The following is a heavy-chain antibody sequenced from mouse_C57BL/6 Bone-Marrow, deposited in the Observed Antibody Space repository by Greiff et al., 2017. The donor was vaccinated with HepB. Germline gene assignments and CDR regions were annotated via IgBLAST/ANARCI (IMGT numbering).Heavy chain of an antibody. CDR2: INSDGGST. D-gene: IGHD2-4*01. CDR1: EYEFPSHD. J-gene: IGHJ4*01. CDR3: ARLDDYDDAMDY. Sequence: EVKVVESGGGLVQPGESLKLSCESNEYEFPSHDMSWVRKTPEKRLELVAAINSDGGSTYYPDTMERRFIISRDNTKKTLYLQMSSLRSEDTALYYCARLDDYDDAMDYWGQGTSVTVSS. V-gene: IGHV5-2*01.